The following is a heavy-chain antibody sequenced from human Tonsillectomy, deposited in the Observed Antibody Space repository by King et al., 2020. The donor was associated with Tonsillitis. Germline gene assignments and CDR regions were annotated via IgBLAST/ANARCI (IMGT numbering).Heavy chain of an antibody. CDR1: GFTFSSYA. D-gene: IGHD2-15*01. CDR3: AKSPAHIVVVVAAPYYYYMDV. V-gene: IGHV3-23*04. Sequence: QLVQSGGGLVQPGGSLRLSCAASGFTFSSYAMSWVRQAPGKGLEWVSAISGSGGSTYYADSVKGRFTISRDNSKNTLYLQMNSLRAEDTAVYNCAKSPAHIVVVVAAPYYYYMDVWGKGTTVTVSS. CDR2: ISGSGGST. J-gene: IGHJ6*03.